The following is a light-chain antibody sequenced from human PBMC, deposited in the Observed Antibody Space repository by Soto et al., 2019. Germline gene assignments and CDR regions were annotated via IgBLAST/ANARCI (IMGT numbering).Light chain of an antibody. CDR3: SSYAGSWV. J-gene: IGLJ3*02. V-gene: IGLV2-11*01. Sequence: QSVLTQPRSVSGSPGQSVTISCTGTSSDVGGYNYVSWYQQHPGKAPKLMIYDVSKRPSGVPDRFSGSKSGNTASLTISGLQAEDEADYSCSSYAGSWVFGGGTQLTVL. CDR2: DVS. CDR1: SSDVGGYNY.